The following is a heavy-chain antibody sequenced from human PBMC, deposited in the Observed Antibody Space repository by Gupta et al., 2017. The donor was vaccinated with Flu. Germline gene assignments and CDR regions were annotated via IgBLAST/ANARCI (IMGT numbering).Heavy chain of an antibody. J-gene: IGHJ3*02. Sequence: EVQLVESGGDLVQPGGSLRLSCSASGFTFTTYWMHWVRQAPGKGLEWVSRIQSDGSTTTYADSVRGRFTISRDNAKNTLYLQLNSLRAEDSAVYYCAADGDRRGYYYAIDIWGQGTMVTVSS. CDR2: IQSDGSTT. D-gene: IGHD3-22*01. CDR3: AADGDRRGYYYAIDI. CDR1: GFTFTTYW. V-gene: IGHV3-74*01.